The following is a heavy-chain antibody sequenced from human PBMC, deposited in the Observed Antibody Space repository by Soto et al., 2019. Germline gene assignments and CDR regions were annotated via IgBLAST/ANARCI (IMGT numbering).Heavy chain of an antibody. J-gene: IGHJ4*02. V-gene: IGHV3-9*01. CDR1: GFTFDDYA. CDR2: IRWNSGSI. CDR3: AKGKGYYDFWSGSDY. Sequence: GGSLRLSCAASGFTFDDYAMHWVRQAPGKGLEWVSGIRWNSGSIGYADSVKGRFTISRDNAKNSLYLQMNSLRAEDTALYYCAKGKGYYDFWSGSDYWGQGTLVTVSS. D-gene: IGHD3-3*01.